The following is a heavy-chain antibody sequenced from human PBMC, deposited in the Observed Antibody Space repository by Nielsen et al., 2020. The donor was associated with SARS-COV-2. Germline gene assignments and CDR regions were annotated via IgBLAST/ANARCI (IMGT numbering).Heavy chain of an antibody. D-gene: IGHD1-26*01. J-gene: IGHJ5*02. CDR1: GFTFSDYY. CDR2: ISSSSSCT. CDR3: ASGSYYWFDP. V-gene: IGHV3-11*03. Sequence: GGSLRLSCAASGFTFSDYYMSWIRQAPGKGLEWVSYISSSSSCTNYADSVKGRFTISRDNAKNSLYLQMNSLRAEDTAVYYCASGSYYWFDPWGQGTLVTVSS.